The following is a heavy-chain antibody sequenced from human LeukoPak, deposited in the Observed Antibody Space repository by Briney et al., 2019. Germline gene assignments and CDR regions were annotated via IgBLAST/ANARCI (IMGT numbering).Heavy chain of an antibody. CDR3: ARESGGSGWPYNWFDP. CDR1: GYTFTSYG. D-gene: IGHD6-19*01. V-gene: IGHV1-18*01. CDR2: ISAYNGNT. Sequence: PGASVKVSCRASGYTFTSYGISWVRQAPGQGLEWMGWISAYNGNTNYAQKLQGRVTMTTDTSTSTAYMELRSLRSDDTAVYYCARESGGSGWPYNWFDPWGQGTLVTVSS. J-gene: IGHJ5*02.